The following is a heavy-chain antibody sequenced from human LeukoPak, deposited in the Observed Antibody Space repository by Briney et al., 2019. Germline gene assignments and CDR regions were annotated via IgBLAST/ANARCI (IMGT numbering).Heavy chain of an antibody. Sequence: ASVKVSCKASRYTFTGYYMRWVRQAPGQGLEWMGWINPNSGGTNYAQKFQGRVTMTRDTSISTAYMELSRLRSDDTAVYYCARWERKRHAFDIWGQGTMVTVSS. V-gene: IGHV1-2*02. J-gene: IGHJ3*02. CDR2: INPNSGGT. CDR3: ARWERKRHAFDI. CDR1: RYTFTGYY. D-gene: IGHD1-26*01.